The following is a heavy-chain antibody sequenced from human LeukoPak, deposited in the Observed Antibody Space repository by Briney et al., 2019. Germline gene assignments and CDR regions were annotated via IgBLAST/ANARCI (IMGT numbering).Heavy chain of an antibody. CDR1: GYSISSGYY. J-gene: IGHJ4*02. CDR3: ASHRQVRGVGIDY. D-gene: IGHD3-10*01. CDR2: IHHSGST. V-gene: IGHV4-38-2*01. Sequence: SETLSLTCAVSGYSISSGYYWGWIRQPPGKGLEWIGSIHHSGSTYYNPSLKSRVTISVDTSKNQYSLKLSSVTAADTAVYYCASHRQVRGVGIDYWGQGTLVTVSS.